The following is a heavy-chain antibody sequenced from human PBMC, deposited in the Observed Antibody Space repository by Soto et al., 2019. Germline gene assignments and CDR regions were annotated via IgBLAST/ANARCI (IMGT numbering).Heavy chain of an antibody. Sequence: EVQLLESGGGLVQPGGSLRLSCAGSGFTFSNYAMAWVRQAPGKGLEWVSSVSGSGGNTFYADSVKGRFTISRDNSKNKLYLRMNSLRVEDTAVYYCAKNSENFGDSKSDYCGQGTLVTVSS. V-gene: IGHV3-23*01. CDR1: GFTFSNYA. CDR3: AKNSENFGDSKSDY. D-gene: IGHD4-17*01. CDR2: VSGSGGNT. J-gene: IGHJ4*02.